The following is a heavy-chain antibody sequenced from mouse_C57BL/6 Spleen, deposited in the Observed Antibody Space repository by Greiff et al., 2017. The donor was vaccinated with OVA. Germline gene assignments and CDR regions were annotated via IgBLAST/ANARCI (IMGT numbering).Heavy chain of an antibody. CDR2: INPNNGGT. V-gene: IGHV1-18*01. J-gene: IGHJ4*01. CDR1: GYTFTDYN. Sequence: LVKPGASVKIPCKASGYTFTDYNMDWVKQSHGKSLEWIGDINPNNGGTIYNQKFKGKATLTVDKSSSTAYMELRSLTSEDTAVYYCARGPFITTVVATRGAMDYWGQGTSVTVSS. D-gene: IGHD1-1*01. CDR3: ARGPFITTVVATRGAMDY.